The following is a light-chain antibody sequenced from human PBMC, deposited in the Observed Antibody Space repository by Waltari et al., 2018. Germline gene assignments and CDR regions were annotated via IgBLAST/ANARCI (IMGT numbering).Light chain of an antibody. CDR1: SNDVGGYKY. V-gene: IGLV2-14*03. CDR3: SSYTSSTSVI. CDR2: DVN. J-gene: IGLJ2*01. Sequence: QSALTQPASVSGSPGQSITISCTGTSNDVGGYKYVSWYQQHPGKAPKVLIYDVNKRPSGVSNLFSGPNSGNTASLTISGLQAEDEADYFCSSYTSSTSVIFGGGTKVTVL.